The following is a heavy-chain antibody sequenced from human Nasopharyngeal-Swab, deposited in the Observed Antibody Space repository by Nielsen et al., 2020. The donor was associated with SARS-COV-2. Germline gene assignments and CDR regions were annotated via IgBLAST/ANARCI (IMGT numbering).Heavy chain of an antibody. CDR1: GGSISSSSYY. Sequence: SETLSLTCTVSGGSISSSSYYWSWIRQPPGKGLEWIGEINHSGSTNYNPSLKSRVTISVDTSKNQFSLKLSSVTAADTAVYYCALSFTEIPTPDAFDIWGQGTMVTVSS. D-gene: IGHD2-21*01. J-gene: IGHJ3*02. CDR2: INHSGST. V-gene: IGHV4-39*07. CDR3: ALSFTEIPTPDAFDI.